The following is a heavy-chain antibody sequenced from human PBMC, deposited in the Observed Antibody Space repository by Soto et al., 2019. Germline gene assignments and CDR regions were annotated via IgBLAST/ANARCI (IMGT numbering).Heavy chain of an antibody. J-gene: IGHJ4*02. D-gene: IGHD5-12*01. CDR3: ARGEGLATIKHYFAY. Sequence: SETLSLTCTVSGGSISSYYWSWIRQPPGKGLEWIGYIYYSGSTNYNPSLKSRVTISVDTSKNQFSLMLSSVTAADTAVYYCARGEGLATIKHYFAYWGQGTLVTVSS. V-gene: IGHV4-59*01. CDR2: IYYSGST. CDR1: GGSISSYY.